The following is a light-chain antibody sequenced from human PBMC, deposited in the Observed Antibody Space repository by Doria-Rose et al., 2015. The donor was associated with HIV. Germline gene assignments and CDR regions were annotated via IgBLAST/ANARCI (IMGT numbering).Light chain of an antibody. CDR3: HQYGASWT. Sequence: TQSPGTLSLSPGERATLSCRASQSFSSTYLAWYQQKPCQAPSLLIYDGSTRTTGIPDRFSASESGTDFTLTVNRLDPEDFALYYCHQYGASWTFGQGTKVEI. CDR1: QSFSSTY. V-gene: IGKV3-20*01. CDR2: DGS. J-gene: IGKJ1*01.